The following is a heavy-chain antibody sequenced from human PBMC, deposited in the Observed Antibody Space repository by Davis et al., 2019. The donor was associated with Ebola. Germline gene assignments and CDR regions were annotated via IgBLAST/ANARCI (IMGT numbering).Heavy chain of an antibody. D-gene: IGHD3-16*02. CDR1: GFTFGDYA. CDR2: ISRAGEST. V-gene: IGHV3-23*01. J-gene: IGHJ6*03. CDR3: AKGGFYLYMDV. Sequence: GESLKISCAASGFTFGDYAMSWVRQAPGKGLEWVSTISRAGESTYYGDSVRGRFTISRDNSMNTVYVQMYSLRADDTAVYYCAKGGFYLYMDVWGKGTTVTVSS.